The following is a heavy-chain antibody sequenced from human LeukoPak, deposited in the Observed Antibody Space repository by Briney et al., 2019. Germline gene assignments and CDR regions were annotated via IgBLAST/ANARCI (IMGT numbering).Heavy chain of an antibody. J-gene: IGHJ4*02. D-gene: IGHD1-7*01. CDR2: IYSGGST. V-gene: IGHV3-53*01. Sequence: PGGSLRLSCAASGFTVSSNYMSWVRQAPGKGLEWVSAIYSGGSTYYADSVKGRFTISRDISKNTLYLQMNGLRAEDTAVYYCAARNWNYASGTDYWGQGTLVTVSS. CDR1: GFTVSSNY. CDR3: AARNWNYASGTDY.